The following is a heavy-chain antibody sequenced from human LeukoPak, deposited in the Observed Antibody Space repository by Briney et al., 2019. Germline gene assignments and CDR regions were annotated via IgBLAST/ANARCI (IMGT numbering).Heavy chain of an antibody. J-gene: IGHJ3*02. CDR3: ARANYYGSGRAAFDI. CDR2: INSDGSST. CDR1: GFTFSSYW. Sequence: GGSLRLSCAASGFTFSSYWMHWVRQAPGKGLVWVSRINSDGSSTSYADSVKGRFTISGDNAKNTLYLQMNSLRAEDTAVYYCARANYYGSGRAAFDIWGQGTMVTVSS. D-gene: IGHD3-10*01. V-gene: IGHV3-74*01.